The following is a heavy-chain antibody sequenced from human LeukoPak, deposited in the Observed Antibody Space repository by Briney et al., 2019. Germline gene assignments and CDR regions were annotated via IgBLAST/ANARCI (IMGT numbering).Heavy chain of an antibody. D-gene: IGHD6-19*01. V-gene: IGHV3-20*04. Sequence: GGSLRLSCAASGFTFDDDGMSGVSRVPGKGLEWVSGINWNGGSTGYADSVKGRFTISRDNAKNSLYLQMNSLRAEDTALYYCAAGDRNGWYFDYWGQGTLVTVSS. J-gene: IGHJ4*02. CDR2: INWNGGST. CDR3: AAGDRNGWYFDY. CDR1: GFTFDDDG.